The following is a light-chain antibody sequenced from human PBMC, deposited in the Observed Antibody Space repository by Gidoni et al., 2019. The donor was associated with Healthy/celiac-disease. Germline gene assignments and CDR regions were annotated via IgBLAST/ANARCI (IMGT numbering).Light chain of an antibody. V-gene: IGKV1-8*01. CDR3: QQYYSYPYT. Sequence: AIRITQSPSALSASTGDRSTITWRASQGISSYLAWYQQKPGKAPKLLIYAASTLQSGVPSRFSGSGSGTDFTLTISSLQSEDFATYYCQQYYSYPYTFGQGTQLEIK. J-gene: IGKJ2*01. CDR1: QGISSY. CDR2: AAS.